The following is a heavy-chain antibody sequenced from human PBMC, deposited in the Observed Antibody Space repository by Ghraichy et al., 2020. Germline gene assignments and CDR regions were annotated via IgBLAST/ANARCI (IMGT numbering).Heavy chain of an antibody. J-gene: IGHJ4*02. CDR3: ARDSTHDSSGSYLLGYFDY. V-gene: IGHV3-48*03. CDR2: ISSGESTI. Sequence: GGSLRLSCAAYGFTFSTYEMNWVRQAPGKGLEWVSYISSGESTIYYADSVKGRFTISRDNAKNSLYLQMNSLRAEDTAVYYCARDSTHDSSGSYLLGYFDYWGPGTLVTVSS. D-gene: IGHD3-22*01. CDR1: GFTFSTYE.